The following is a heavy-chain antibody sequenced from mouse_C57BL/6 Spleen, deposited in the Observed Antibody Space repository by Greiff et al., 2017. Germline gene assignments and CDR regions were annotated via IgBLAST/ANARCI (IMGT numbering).Heavy chain of an antibody. V-gene: IGHV14-4*01. CDR1: GFNIKDDY. Sequence: EVQLVESGAELVRPGASVKLSCTASGFNIKDDYMHWVKQRPEQGLEWIGWIDPENGDTEYASKFQGKATITADTSSNTAYLQLSSLTSEDTAVYYCTKGIQGPMDYWGQGTSVTVSS. CDR3: TKGIQGPMDY. D-gene: IGHD3-3*01. J-gene: IGHJ4*01. CDR2: IDPENGDT.